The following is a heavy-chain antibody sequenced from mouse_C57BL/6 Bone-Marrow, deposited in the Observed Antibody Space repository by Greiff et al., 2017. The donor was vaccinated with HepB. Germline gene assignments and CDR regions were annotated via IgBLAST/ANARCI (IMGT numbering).Heavy chain of an antibody. V-gene: IGHV1-61*01. CDR1: GYTFTSYW. J-gene: IGHJ3*01. Sequence: QVQLQQPGAELVRPGSSVKLSCKASGYTFTSYWMDWVKQRPGQGLEWIGNIYPSDSETHYNQKFKDKATLTVDKSSSTAYMQLSRLTSEESAVYDCARSPAQAWFAYWGQGTLVTVSA. D-gene: IGHD3-2*02. CDR3: ARSPAQAWFAY. CDR2: IYPSDSET.